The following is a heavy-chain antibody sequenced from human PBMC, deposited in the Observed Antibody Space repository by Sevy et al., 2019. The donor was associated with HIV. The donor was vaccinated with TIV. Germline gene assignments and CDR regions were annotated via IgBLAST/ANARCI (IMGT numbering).Heavy chain of an antibody. V-gene: IGHV3-11*06. CDR3: ARLRVIASAPYYFDY. CDR1: GLTFSDYY. Sequence: GGSLRLSCAASGLTFSDYYMGWVRQAPGKGLEWVADISSGNTYTNYADSVKGRFTISRDNAKKSLYLQMNTLRAEDTAVYYCARLRVIASAPYYFDYWGQGALVTVSS. CDR2: ISSGNTYT. D-gene: IGHD2-21*01. J-gene: IGHJ4*02.